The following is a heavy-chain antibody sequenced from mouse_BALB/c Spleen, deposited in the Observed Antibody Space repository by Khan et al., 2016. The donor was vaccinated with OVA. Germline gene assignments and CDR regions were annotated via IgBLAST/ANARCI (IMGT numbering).Heavy chain of an antibody. CDR1: GYSITSGYG. CDR2: KSYSGST. CDR3: ARTARINY. D-gene: IGHD1-2*01. Sequence: EVQLQESGPGLVKPSQSLSLTCTVTGYSITSGYGWNGIRQFPGNKLEWMGNKSYSGSTNYNPTLKSRISITRDTSKNHFFLQLNSVTTEDTATYYCARTARINYWGQGTTLTVSS. J-gene: IGHJ2*01. V-gene: IGHV3-2*02.